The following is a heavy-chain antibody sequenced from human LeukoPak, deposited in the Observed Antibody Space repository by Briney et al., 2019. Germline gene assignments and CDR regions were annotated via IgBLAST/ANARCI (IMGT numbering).Heavy chain of an antibody. Sequence: GESLKISCRGSGYSFTTYWIGWVRQMPGKGLEWMGIIYAGDSDTRYSPSFQGQVTISADTSFSTAYLQWSSLKASDTAMYYCARLRYSSSWDFDYWGQGTLVTVSS. D-gene: IGHD6-13*01. CDR1: GYSFTTYW. J-gene: IGHJ4*02. CDR3: ARLRYSSSWDFDY. V-gene: IGHV5-51*01. CDR2: IYAGDSDT.